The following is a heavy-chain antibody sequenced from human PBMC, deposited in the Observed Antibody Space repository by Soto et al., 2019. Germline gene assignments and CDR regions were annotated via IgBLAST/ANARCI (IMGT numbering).Heavy chain of an antibody. CDR1: GFSFASRW. V-gene: IGHV3-7*05. CDR2: IKKDGSKI. D-gene: IGHD6-13*01. CDR3: ARDVSPGSSSLYLDAFDI. Sequence: EVQLVESGGDLVQPGGSLRLSCAASGFSFASRWMTCVRQAPGKGLEWVANIKKDGSKINYLDSVRGRFTVSRDNAKNSLYLEMNSLRAEDTTLYYCARDVSPGSSSLYLDAFDIWGQGTMVTVSS. J-gene: IGHJ3*02.